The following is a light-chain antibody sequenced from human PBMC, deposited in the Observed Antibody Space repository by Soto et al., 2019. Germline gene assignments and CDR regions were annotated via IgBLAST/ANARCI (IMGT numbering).Light chain of an antibody. CDR3: QQYYTTLT. V-gene: IGKV4-1*01. Sequence: DIVMTQSPDSLAVSLGERATINCKSSRSVLDSSNNKKYLAWYQQKPGQPPKLLIYWASTRQSGVPDRFSGSGSGTDFTLTISSLQAEDVAVYYCQQYYTTLTFGGGTKVEIK. J-gene: IGKJ4*01. CDR1: RSVLDSSNNKKY. CDR2: WAS.